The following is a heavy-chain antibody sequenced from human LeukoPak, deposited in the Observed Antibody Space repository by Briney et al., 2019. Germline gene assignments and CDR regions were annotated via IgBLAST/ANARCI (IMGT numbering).Heavy chain of an antibody. J-gene: IGHJ3*02. CDR2: ISSSSSYI. D-gene: IGHD3-22*01. CDR3: ATASGYAGAFDI. V-gene: IGHV3-21*01. Sequence: GGSLRLSCAASGFTFSSYSMNWVRQAPGKGLEWVSSISSSSSYIYYADSVKGRFTISRDNAKNSLYLQMNSLRAEDTAVYYCATASGYAGAFDIWGQGTMVTVSS. CDR1: GFTFSSYS.